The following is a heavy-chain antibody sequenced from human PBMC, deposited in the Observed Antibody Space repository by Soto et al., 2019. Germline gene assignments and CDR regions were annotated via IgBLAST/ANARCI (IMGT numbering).Heavy chain of an antibody. Sequence: SVKVSCKASGGTFSSYAISWVRQAPGQGLEWTGGIIPISETTNYAQKFQGRVTITADESKSTAYMELSSLRSEDTAVYYCARSQGSSTSLEIYYYYYYGMDVWGQGTTVTVSS. CDR1: GGTFSSYA. J-gene: IGHJ6*02. CDR3: ARSQGSSTSLEIYYYYYYGMDV. V-gene: IGHV1-69*13. D-gene: IGHD2-2*01. CDR2: IIPISETT.